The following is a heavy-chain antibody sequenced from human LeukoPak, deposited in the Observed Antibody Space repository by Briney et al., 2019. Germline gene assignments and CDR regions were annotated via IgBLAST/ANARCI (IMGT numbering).Heavy chain of an antibody. CDR2: IYYSGST. CDR1: GGSISSYY. Sequence: ASETLSLTCTVSGGSISSYYWSWIQQPPGKGLEWIGYIYYSGSTNYNPSLKSRVTISVDTSKNQFSLKLSSVTAADTAVYYCASYGSGSYYMGFDYWGQGTLVTVSS. J-gene: IGHJ4*02. CDR3: ASYGSGSYYMGFDY. V-gene: IGHV4-59*01. D-gene: IGHD3-10*01.